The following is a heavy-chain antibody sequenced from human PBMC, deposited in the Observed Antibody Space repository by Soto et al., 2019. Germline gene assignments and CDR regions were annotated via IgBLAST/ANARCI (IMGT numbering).Heavy chain of an antibody. CDR2: LYYSGST. CDR3: ASGTEVSPSWDV. D-gene: IGHD1-26*01. V-gene: IGHV4-31*03. Sequence: QVQLQESGPGLVKPSQTLSLTYTVSGGSISSGGYYWSWIRQHPGKGLEWIGYLYYSGSTYYNPSLKSRVTISVDTSKNQFSLKLSSVTAADTAVYYCASGTEVSPSWDVWGQGTTVTVSS. CDR1: GGSISSGGYY. J-gene: IGHJ6*02.